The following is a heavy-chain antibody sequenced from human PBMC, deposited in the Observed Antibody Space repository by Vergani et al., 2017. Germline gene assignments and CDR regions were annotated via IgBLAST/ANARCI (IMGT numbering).Heavy chain of an antibody. V-gene: IGHV3-21*01. CDR3: ARDGRAYGDYSFFDY. J-gene: IGHJ4*02. D-gene: IGHD4-17*01. CDR2: ISSSSSYI. CDR1: GFTFSSYS. Sequence: VQLVESGGGLVKPGGSLRLSCAASGFTFSSYSMNWVRQAPGKGLEWVSSISSSSSYIYYADSVKGRFTISSDNAKNSLYLQMNSLRAEDTAVYYCARDGRAYGDYSFFDYWGQGTLVTVSS.